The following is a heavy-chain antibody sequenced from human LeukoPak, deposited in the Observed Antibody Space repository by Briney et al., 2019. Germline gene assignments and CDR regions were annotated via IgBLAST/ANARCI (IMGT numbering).Heavy chain of an antibody. Sequence: GSLRLSCTASGFTFSSYNMNWVRQAPGKGLEWVSYISSSSGTIYYADSVKGRFTISRDNARNSLDLQMNSLRAEDTAVYYCARVISSTSRVVDYWGQGTLVTVSS. CDR2: ISSSSGTI. V-gene: IGHV3-48*01. CDR3: ARVISSTSRVVDY. CDR1: GFTFSSYN. J-gene: IGHJ4*02. D-gene: IGHD2-2*01.